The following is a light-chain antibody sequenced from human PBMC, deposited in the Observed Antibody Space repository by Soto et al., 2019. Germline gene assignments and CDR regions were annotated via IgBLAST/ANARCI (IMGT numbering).Light chain of an antibody. V-gene: IGLV2-23*01. CDR1: SGYSNYKV. J-gene: IGLJ1*01. CDR2: EGS. CDR3: CSYAGSSTWV. Sequence: QPVLTQPPSASASLGASVTLTCTLSSGYSNYKVDWYQQHPGKAPKLMIYEGSKRPSGVSNRFSGSKSGNTASLTISGLQAEDEADYYCCSYAGSSTWVFGTGTRSPS.